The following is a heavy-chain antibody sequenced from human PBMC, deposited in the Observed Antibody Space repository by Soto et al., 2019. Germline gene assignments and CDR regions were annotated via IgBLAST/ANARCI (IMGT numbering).Heavy chain of an antibody. V-gene: IGHV3-72*01. J-gene: IGHJ4*02. CDR2: IRDKAHSYTT. D-gene: IGHD2-15*01. CDR3: AKIGYCMETRCDWPDY. Sequence: EVQVVESGGGLVQPGGSLTLSCAASGFTFSDHYMDWVRQAPGKGLEWVGRIRDKAHSYTTQYAASVQGRFTISRDDSRNSLYLHMNSLRIEDTAVYYWAKIGYCMETRCDWPDYGGRGTLVSVSS. CDR1: GFTFSDHY.